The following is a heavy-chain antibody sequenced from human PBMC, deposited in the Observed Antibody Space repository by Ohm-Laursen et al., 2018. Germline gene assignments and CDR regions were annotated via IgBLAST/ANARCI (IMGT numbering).Heavy chain of an antibody. D-gene: IGHD5-12*01. CDR2: ISGSGGST. V-gene: IGHV3-23*01. Sequence: SLRLSCTASGFTFSSYAMSWVRQAPGKGLEWVSAISGSGGSTYYADSVKGRFTISRDNSKNTLYLQMNSLRGDDTAVYYCARAQRLVASANDYWGQGTLVTVSS. J-gene: IGHJ4*02. CDR3: ARAQRLVASANDY. CDR1: GFTFSSYA.